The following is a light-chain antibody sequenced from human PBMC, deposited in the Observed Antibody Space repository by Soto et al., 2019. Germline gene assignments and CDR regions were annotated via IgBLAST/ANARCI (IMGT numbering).Light chain of an antibody. CDR2: GAS. CDR1: QDISNY. Sequence: DIQLTQSPSSLSASVGDRVTITCQASQDISNYLNWYQQKPGKAPKILIYGASNLETGVPSRFSGSGSGADFTFTINSLQPEDTATYYCQQYTQVPRTFGQGNKVEIK. CDR3: QQYTQVPRT. J-gene: IGKJ2*01. V-gene: IGKV1-33*01.